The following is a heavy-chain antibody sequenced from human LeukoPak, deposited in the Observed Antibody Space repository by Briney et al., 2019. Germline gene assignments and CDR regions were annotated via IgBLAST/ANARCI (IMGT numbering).Heavy chain of an antibody. D-gene: IGHD6-19*01. CDR3: ARSKSGWFPFDY. J-gene: IGHJ4*02. CDR2: ISASGGST. V-gene: IGHV3-23*01. CDR1: GFAFSSYA. Sequence: GGSLRLSCAASGFAFSSYAMSWVRQAPGKGLEWVSAISASGGSTYYADSVKGRFTISRHNSKNTVYLQMSSLRAEDTAVYYCARSKSGWFPFDYWGQGTLVTVSS.